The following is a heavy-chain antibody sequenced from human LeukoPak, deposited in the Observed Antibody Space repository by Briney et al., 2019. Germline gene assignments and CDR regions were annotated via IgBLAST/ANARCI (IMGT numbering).Heavy chain of an antibody. CDR2: IIPILSIA. CDR3: ARLPPDGGVVIGRDPYYYYGMDV. J-gene: IGHJ6*02. V-gene: IGHV1-69*02. D-gene: IGHD3-3*01. CDR1: GGTFSSYS. Sequence: SVKVTCKASGGTFSSYSISWMRQAPGQGLEWMGRIIPILSIAYYAQQFQGRVTITADKSTRTAYMELSSLRSEDTAVYYCARLPPDGGVVIGRDPYYYYGMDVWGQGTTVTVSS.